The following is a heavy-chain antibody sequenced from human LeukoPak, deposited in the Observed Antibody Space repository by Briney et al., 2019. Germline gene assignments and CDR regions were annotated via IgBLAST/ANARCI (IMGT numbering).Heavy chain of an antibody. CDR3: ARVGADGFDY. V-gene: IGHV4-39*07. J-gene: IGHJ4*02. Sequence: PSETLSLTCTVSGGSISSRSYYWGWIRQPPGKGLEWIGKISDSGSTYYNPSLKSRVTISVDRSKNQFSLKLSSVTAADTAVYYCARVGADGFDYWGQGTLVTVSS. CDR2: ISDSGST. D-gene: IGHD6-25*01. CDR1: GGSISSRSYY.